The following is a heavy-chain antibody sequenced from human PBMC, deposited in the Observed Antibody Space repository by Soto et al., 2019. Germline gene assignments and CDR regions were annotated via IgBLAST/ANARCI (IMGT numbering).Heavy chain of an antibody. V-gene: IGHV5-51*01. CDR2: IYPIDSDT. J-gene: IGHJ4*02. CDR3: ARQGLTMVRGVIIDGYFDY. Sequence: PGESLKISCKGSGSNFTSYWIGWVRQMPGKGLEWMGMIYPIDSDTKYSPSFQGQVTISADTSISTAYLQWSSLKASDTAIYYCARQGLTMVRGVIIDGYFDYWGQGTLVTVSS. CDR1: GSNFTSYW. D-gene: IGHD3-10*01.